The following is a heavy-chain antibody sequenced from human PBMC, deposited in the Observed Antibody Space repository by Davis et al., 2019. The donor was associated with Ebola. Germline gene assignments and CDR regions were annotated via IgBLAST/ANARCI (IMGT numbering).Heavy chain of an antibody. Sequence: GESLKISCTTSGFIFGDYGMSWVRQAPGKGLEWVAKIKQDGSDKYYVDSVKGRFTIPRDNAKSSLYLQINSLRVEDTAVYYCAKDSAWQMSPWGQGTLVTVSS. CDR1: GFIFGDYG. D-gene: IGHD6-19*01. CDR3: AKDSAWQMSP. J-gene: IGHJ5*02. CDR2: IKQDGSDK. V-gene: IGHV3-7*01.